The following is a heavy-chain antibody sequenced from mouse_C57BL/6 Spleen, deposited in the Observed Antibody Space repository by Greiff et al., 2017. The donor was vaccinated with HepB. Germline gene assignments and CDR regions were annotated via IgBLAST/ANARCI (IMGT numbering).Heavy chain of an antibody. V-gene: IGHV7-3*01. CDR2: IRNKANGYTT. CDR1: GFTFTDYY. Sequence: EVMLVESGGGLVQPGGSLSLSCAASGFTFTDYYMSWVRQPPGKALEWLGFIRNKANGYTTEYSASVKGRFTISRDNSQSILYLQMNALRAEDSATYYCARRDSSYYYAMDYWGQGTSVTVSS. J-gene: IGHJ4*01. D-gene: IGHD2-12*01. CDR3: ARRDSSYYYAMDY.